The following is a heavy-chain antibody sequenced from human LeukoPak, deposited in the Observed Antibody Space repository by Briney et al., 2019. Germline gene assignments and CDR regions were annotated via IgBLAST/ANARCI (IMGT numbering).Heavy chain of an antibody. J-gene: IGHJ3*02. CDR1: GFTFSSYG. Sequence: PGRSLGLSCAASGFTFSSYGMHWVRQAPGKGLEWVAVIWYDGSNKYYADSVKGRFTISRDNSKNTLYLQMNGLRAGDTALYYCAKEGQEGSSFDIWGQGTMVTVSS. V-gene: IGHV3-33*06. CDR3: AKEGQEGSSFDI. CDR2: IWYDGSNK. D-gene: IGHD3-10*01.